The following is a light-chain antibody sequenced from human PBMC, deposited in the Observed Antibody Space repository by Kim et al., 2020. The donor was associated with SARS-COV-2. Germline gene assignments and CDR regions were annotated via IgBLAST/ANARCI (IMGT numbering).Light chain of an antibody. CDR2: GRN. CDR1: SLRSYY. CDR3: QSRDSGGNVV. Sequence: SSELTQDPAVSVALGQTVRITCQGDSLRSYYATWYQQKPRQAPLLVIFGRNNRPSGIPDRFSGSTSGNTAALTISGAQAEDEADFYCQSRDSGGNVVFCGGTQLTVL. J-gene: IGLJ2*01. V-gene: IGLV3-19*01.